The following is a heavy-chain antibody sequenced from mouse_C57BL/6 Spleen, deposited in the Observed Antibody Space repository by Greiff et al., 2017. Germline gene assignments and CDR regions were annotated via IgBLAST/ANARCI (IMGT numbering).Heavy chain of an antibody. D-gene: IGHD2-3*01. CDR2: ISSGGDYI. Sequence: EVKLVESGEGLVKPGGSLKLSCAASGFTFSSYAMSWVRQTPEKRLEWVAYISSGGDYIYYADTVKGRFTISRDNARNTLYLQMSSLKSEDTAIYYCTRDGADWYFDVWGTGTTVTVSS. CDR3: TRDGADWYFDV. J-gene: IGHJ1*03. CDR1: GFTFSSYA. V-gene: IGHV5-9-1*02.